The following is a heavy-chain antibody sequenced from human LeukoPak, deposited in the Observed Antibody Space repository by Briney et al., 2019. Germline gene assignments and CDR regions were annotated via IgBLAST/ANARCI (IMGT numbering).Heavy chain of an antibody. D-gene: IGHD1-26*01. Sequence: GRSLRLSCAASGFTFDDYAMHWVRQALGKGLEWVSGITWNSGSIGYADSVKGRFTISRDNAKNSLYLQMNSLRAEDTAVYYCAKESGWVGYFDYWGQGTLVTVSS. J-gene: IGHJ4*02. V-gene: IGHV3-9*01. CDR2: ITWNSGSI. CDR3: AKESGWVGYFDY. CDR1: GFTFDDYA.